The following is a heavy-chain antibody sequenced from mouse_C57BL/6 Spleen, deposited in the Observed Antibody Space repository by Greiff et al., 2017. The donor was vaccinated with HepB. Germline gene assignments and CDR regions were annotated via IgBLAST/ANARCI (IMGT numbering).Heavy chain of an antibody. V-gene: IGHV1-80*01. CDR2: IYPGDGDT. CDR1: GYAFSSYW. J-gene: IGHJ1*03. Sequence: QVQLKQSGAELVKPGASVKISCKASGYAFSSYWMNWVKQRPGKGLEWIGQIYPGDGDTNYNGKFKGKATLTADKSSSTAYMQLSSLTSEDSAVYFCARWDYYGLSGYFDVWGTGTTVTVSS. CDR3: ARWDYYGLSGYFDV. D-gene: IGHD1-1*01.